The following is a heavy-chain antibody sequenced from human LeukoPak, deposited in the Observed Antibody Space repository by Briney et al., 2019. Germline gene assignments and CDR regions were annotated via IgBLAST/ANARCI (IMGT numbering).Heavy chain of an antibody. J-gene: IGHJ6*02. D-gene: IGHD5-18*01. CDR3: ARDSDTAMATGYYYYGMDV. CDR2: INSDGSST. CDR1: GFTFSSYW. Sequence: PGGSLRLSCAASGFTFSSYWMHWVRQAPGKGLVWVSRINSDGSSTSYADSVKGRFTISRDNAMNTLYLQMNSLRGEDTAVYYCARDSDTAMATGYYYYGMDVWGQGTTVTVSS. V-gene: IGHV3-74*01.